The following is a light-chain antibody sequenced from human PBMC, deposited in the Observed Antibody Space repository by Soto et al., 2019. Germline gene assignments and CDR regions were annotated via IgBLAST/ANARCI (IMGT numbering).Light chain of an antibody. CDR3: ISYTSSSTWV. CDR2: EVS. Sequence: QSVLTQPASVSGSPGQSITISCTGTSSDVGGYNYVSWYQQHPGTAPKLMIYEVSNRPSGVSDRFSGSRSGNTASLTISGLQAEDESDYYCISYTSSSTWVFGGGTKDRP. J-gene: IGLJ3*02. V-gene: IGLV2-14*01. CDR1: SSDVGGYNY.